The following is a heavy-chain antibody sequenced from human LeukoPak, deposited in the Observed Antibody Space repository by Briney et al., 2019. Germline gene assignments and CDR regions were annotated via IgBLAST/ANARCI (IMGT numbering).Heavy chain of an antibody. CDR1: GFTFSGSA. V-gene: IGHV3-73*01. D-gene: IGHD2-2*02. CDR3: TRLGPLTAAIGY. CDR2: IRSKANSYAT. Sequence: GGSLRLSCAASGFTFSGSAMHWVRQASGKGLEWVGRIRSKANSYATAYAASAKGRFTISRDDSKNTAYLQMNSLKTEDTAVYYCTRLGPLTAAIGYWGQGTPVTVSS. J-gene: IGHJ4*02.